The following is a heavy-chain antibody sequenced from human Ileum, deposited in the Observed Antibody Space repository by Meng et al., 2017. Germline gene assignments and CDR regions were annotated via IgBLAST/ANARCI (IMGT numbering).Heavy chain of an antibody. CDR2: IHHSRST. CDR1: GASIIGFNG. CDR3: ARGTGDIRVGFDY. D-gene: IGHD7-27*01. Sequence: QLQEPGPGWVKLSGPLSLTSTAPGASIIGFNGWTWVRQTPGKGLEWMGEIHHSRSTNSIPSLKSRVTLSVDKSKNQFSLSMTSVTAADTAVYYCARGTGDIRVGFDYWGQGTLVTVSS. J-gene: IGHJ4*02. V-gene: IGHV4-4*02.